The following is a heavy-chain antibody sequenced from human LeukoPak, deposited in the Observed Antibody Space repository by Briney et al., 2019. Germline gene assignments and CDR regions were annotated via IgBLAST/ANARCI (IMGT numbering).Heavy chain of an antibody. J-gene: IGHJ4*02. V-gene: IGHV3-30*18. CDR1: GFTFSTYG. D-gene: IGHD3-10*01. Sequence: PGGSLRLSCGASGFTFSTYGTHWVRQAPGRGLEWVAVISNDGYTQYYADSVKGRFTISRDNSKNALFLQMNSLRAEDTAVYYCSKDWGEYYYGSGSYYNSDGYWGQGTLVTVSS. CDR3: SKDWGEYYYGSGSYYNSDGY. CDR2: ISNDGYTQ.